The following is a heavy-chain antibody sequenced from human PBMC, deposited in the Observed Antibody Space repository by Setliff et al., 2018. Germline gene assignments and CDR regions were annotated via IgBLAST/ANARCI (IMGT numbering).Heavy chain of an antibody. D-gene: IGHD1-26*01. V-gene: IGHV1-2*06. J-gene: IGHJ5*02. CDR3: ARSGKFGMRFWFDQ. CDR2: INPNSGGT. CDR1: GYTFTGYY. Sequence: ASVKVSCKASGYTFTGYYMHWVRQAPGQGLEWMGRINPNSGGTNYAQKFQGRVTMTRDTSISTAYMELRSLRSDDTAVYYCARSGKFGMRFWFDQWGQGQWSPSPQ.